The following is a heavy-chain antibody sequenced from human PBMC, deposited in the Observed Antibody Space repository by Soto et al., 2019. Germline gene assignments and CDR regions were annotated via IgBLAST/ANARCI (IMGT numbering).Heavy chain of an antibody. CDR2: ISYDGSNK. CDR3: ARERDDFWSGYYLYYYYGMDV. J-gene: IGHJ6*02. V-gene: IGHV3-30-3*01. D-gene: IGHD3-3*01. CDR1: GFTFSSYA. Sequence: GGSLRLSCAASGFTFSSYAMHGVRQAPGKGLEWVAVISYDGSNKYYADSVKGRFTISRDNSKNTLYLQMNSLRAEDTAVYYCARERDDFWSGYYLYYYYGMDVWGQGTTVTVSS.